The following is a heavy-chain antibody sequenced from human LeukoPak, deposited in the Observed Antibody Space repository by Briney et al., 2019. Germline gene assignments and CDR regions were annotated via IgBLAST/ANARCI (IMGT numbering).Heavy chain of an antibody. Sequence: PSETLSVTCTVPGGSISSSSYYSGWIRQPPGKGLEWLGSIYYSGSTYYNPSLKSGVTISVATSKNQFSPKLSSVTAADTAVYYCARHANYDRLAAAVTYWGQGTLVTVSS. J-gene: IGHJ4*02. CDR2: IYYSGST. CDR1: GGSISSSSYY. V-gene: IGHV4-39*01. CDR3: ARHANYDRLAAAVTY. D-gene: IGHD6-13*01.